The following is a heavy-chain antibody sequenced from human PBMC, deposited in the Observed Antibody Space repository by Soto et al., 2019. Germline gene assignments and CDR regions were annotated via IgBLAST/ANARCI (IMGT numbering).Heavy chain of an antibody. J-gene: IGHJ4*02. V-gene: IGHV4-30-4*01. CDR1: GGSIKSGDYY. CDR3: ARAFDDSSGYYGGLGY. CDR2: MYYSGST. D-gene: IGHD3-22*01. Sequence: NPSETLSLTSTVSGGSIKSGDYYWSWIRQPPGKGLEWIGYMYYSGSTYYNPSLKSRVTISVDTSKNQFSLKLNSVTAADTAVYYCARAFDDSSGYYGGLGYWGQGTLVTVSS.